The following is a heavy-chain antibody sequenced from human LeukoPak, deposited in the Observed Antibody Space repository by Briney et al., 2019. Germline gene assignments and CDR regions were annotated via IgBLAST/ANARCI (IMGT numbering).Heavy chain of an antibody. J-gene: IGHJ6*03. V-gene: IGHV3-48*03. CDR3: ARNPRSELRYFDWYFLDYYYYYYMDV. CDR2: ISSSGDNI. D-gene: IGHD3-9*01. CDR1: GFIFETYE. Sequence: PGGSLRLSCAASGFIFETYEMNWVRQAPGKGLEWVSYISSSGDNIYYADSVKGRFTISRDNAKNSLYLQMNSLRAEDTAVYYCARNPRSELRYFDWYFLDYYYYYYMDVWGKGTTVTVSS.